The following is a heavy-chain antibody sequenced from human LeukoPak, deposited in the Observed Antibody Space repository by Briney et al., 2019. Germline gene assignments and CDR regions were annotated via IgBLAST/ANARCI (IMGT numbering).Heavy chain of an antibody. J-gene: IGHJ3*02. CDR3: AKDSGPDDAFDI. CDR1: VFTFSSYA. D-gene: IGHD3-10*01. CDR2: ISGSGGST. V-gene: IGHV3-23*01. Sequence: GGSLRLSCAASVFTFSSYAMSWVRQAPGKGLEWVSAISGSGGSTYYADSVKGRFTISRDNSKNTLYLQMNSLRAEDTAVYYCAKDSGPDDAFDIWGQGTMVTVSS.